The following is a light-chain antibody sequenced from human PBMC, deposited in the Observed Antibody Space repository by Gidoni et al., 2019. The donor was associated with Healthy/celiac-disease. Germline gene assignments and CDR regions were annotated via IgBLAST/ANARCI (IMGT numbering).Light chain of an antibody. CDR3: SSYTSSSTLRV. V-gene: IGLV2-14*01. CDR2: EVS. CDR1: SSDVGGYNY. Sequence: QSALTQPASVSGSPGQSITISCTGTSSDVGGYNYVSWYQQTPGKAPKLMIYEVSNRPSGVSNRFSGSKSGNPASLTISGLQAEDEADYYCSSYTSSSTLRVFGGGTKLTVL. J-gene: IGLJ2*01.